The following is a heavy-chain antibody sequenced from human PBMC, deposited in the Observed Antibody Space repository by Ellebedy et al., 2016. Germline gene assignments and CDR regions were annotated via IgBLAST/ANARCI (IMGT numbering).Heavy chain of an antibody. CDR1: GGSISSGGYY. D-gene: IGHD3-22*01. Sequence: SETLSLTXTVSGGSISSGGYYWSWIRQHPGKGLEWIGYIYYSGSTYYNPSLKSRVTISVDTSKNQFSLKLSSVTAADTAVYYCARDPLVYDSSGYVFDYWGQGTLVTVSS. V-gene: IGHV4-31*03. J-gene: IGHJ4*02. CDR2: IYYSGST. CDR3: ARDPLVYDSSGYVFDY.